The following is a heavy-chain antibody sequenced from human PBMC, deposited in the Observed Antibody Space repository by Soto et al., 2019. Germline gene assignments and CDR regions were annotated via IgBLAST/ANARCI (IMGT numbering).Heavy chain of an antibody. CDR3: ARETHSYDSTERWFDP. CDR1: GGSISSGGYY. CDR2: IYYSGST. V-gene: IGHV4-61*08. D-gene: IGHD3-22*01. J-gene: IGHJ5*02. Sequence: PSETLSLTCTVSGGSISSGGYYWSWIRQHPGKGLEWIGYIYYSGSTNYNPSLKSRVTISVDTSKNQFPLKLSSVTAADTAVYYCARETHSYDSTERWFDPWGQGTLVTVSS.